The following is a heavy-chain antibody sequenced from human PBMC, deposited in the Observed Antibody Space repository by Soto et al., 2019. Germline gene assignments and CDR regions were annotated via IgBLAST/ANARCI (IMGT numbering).Heavy chain of an antibody. Sequence: QVQLVESGGGVVQPGRSLRLSCAASGFTFSSYGMHWVRQAPGKGLEWVAVISYDGSNKYYADSVKGRFTISKDNYKNTLYLQMNSLGAEDTAVYYCAKDARHYCSSTSCLGWFDRWGQGTLVTVSS. J-gene: IGHJ5*02. CDR3: AKDARHYCSSTSCLGWFDR. V-gene: IGHV3-30*18. D-gene: IGHD2-2*01. CDR1: GFTFSSYG. CDR2: ISYDGSNK.